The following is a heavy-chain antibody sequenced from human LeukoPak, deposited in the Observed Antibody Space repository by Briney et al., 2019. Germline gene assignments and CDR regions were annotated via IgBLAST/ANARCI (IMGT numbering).Heavy chain of an antibody. CDR2: INHGGST. CDR1: GGSFSGYY. V-gene: IGHV4-34*01. D-gene: IGHD2-2*01. J-gene: IGHJ5*02. Sequence: SETLSLTCAVYGGSFSGYYWSWIRQPPGKGLEWIGEINHGGSTNYNPSLKSRVTISVDTSKNQFSLKLSSVTAADTAVYYCARAPPKYCSSTSCSFDPWGQGTLVTVSS. CDR3: ARAPPKYCSSTSCSFDP.